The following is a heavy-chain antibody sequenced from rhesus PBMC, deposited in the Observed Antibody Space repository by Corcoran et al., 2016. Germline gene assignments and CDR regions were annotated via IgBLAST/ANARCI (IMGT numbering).Heavy chain of an antibody. CDR2: ITYSGST. CDR3: ARDRYSDRGDAFDF. V-gene: IGHV4-122*02. CDR1: GGSISSGYYY. J-gene: IGHJ3*01. Sequence: QVQLQESGPGLVKPSETLSLTCAVSGGSISSGYYYWSWIRQPPGKGLEWIGYITYSGSTSYNPSLKSRVTISRDTSKNQFSLKLSSVTAADTAVYYCARDRYSDRGDAFDFWGQGLRVTVSS. D-gene: IGHD5-12*01.